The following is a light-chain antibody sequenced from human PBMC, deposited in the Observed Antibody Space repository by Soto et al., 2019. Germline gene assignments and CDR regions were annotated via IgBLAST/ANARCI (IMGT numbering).Light chain of an antibody. J-gene: IGLJ2*01. V-gene: IGLV2-11*01. CDR1: GSDVGGYNY. Sequence: QSALTQPLSVSGSPGQTVTISSTGTGSDVGGYNYVSWYQQHPGKAPKLMIYDVTKRPSGVPDRFSGSKSGSTASLTISGLQAEHEADYYCCSYAGSNTLLFGGGTKLTVL. CDR2: DVT. CDR3: CSYAGSNTLL.